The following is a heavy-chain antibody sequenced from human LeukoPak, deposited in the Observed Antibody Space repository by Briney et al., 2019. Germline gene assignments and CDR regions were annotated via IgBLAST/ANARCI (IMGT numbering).Heavy chain of an antibody. J-gene: IGHJ4*02. CDR3: AKYGGHSSSIPHHHDY. CDR2: ISGSGGST. CDR1: GFTFSSYA. Sequence: GGSLRLSCAASGFTFSSYAMSWARQAPGKGLEWVSAISGSGGSTYYADSVKGRFTISRDNSKNTLYLQMNSLRAEDTAVYYCAKYGGHSSSIPHHHDYWGQGTLVTVSS. D-gene: IGHD6-6*01. V-gene: IGHV3-23*01.